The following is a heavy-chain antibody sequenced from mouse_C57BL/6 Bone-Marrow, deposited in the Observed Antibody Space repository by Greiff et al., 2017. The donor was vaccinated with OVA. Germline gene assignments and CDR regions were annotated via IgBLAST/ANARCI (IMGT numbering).Heavy chain of an antibody. CDR3: ARDRWGRLDY. CDR1: GFTFSSYA. V-gene: IGHV5-4*01. D-gene: IGHD4-1*01. Sequence: EVKLMESGGGLVKPGGSLKLSCAASGFTFSSYAMSWVRQTPEKRLEWVATISDGGSYTYYPDNVKGRFTISRDNAKNNLYLQMSHLKSEDTAMYYCARDRWGRLDYCGQGTPLTVSS. J-gene: IGHJ2*01. CDR2: ISDGGSYT.